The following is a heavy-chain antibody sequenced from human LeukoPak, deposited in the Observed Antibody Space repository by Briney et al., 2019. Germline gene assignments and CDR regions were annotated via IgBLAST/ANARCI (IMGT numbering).Heavy chain of an antibody. CDR1: GYTFTSYG. J-gene: IGHJ6*03. CDR3: ARDRTTIYYYYYMDV. V-gene: IGHV1-18*01. Sequence: ASVKVSCKASGYTFTSYGISWVRQAPGQGLEWMGWISAYNGSTNYAQKLQGRVTMTTDTSTSTAYMELRSLRSDDTAVYYCARDRTTIYYYYYMDVWGKGTTVTVSS. CDR2: ISAYNGST. D-gene: IGHD1-26*01.